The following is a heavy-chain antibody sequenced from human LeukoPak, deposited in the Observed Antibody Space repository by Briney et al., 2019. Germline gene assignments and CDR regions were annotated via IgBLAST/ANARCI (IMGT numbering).Heavy chain of an antibody. J-gene: IGHJ5*02. CDR1: GGSISSSSYY. CDR2: IYYSGST. Sequence: SETLSLTCTVSGGSISSSSYYWGWIRQPPGKGLEWIGSIYYSGSTYYNPSLKSRVTISVDTSKNQFSLKLSSVTAADTAVYYCARDQSVVGALSWFDPWGQGTLVTVSS. CDR3: ARDQSVVGALSWFDP. D-gene: IGHD1-26*01. V-gene: IGHV4-39*07.